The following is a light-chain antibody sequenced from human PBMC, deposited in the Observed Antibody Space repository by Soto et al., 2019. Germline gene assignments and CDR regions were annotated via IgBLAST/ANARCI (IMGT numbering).Light chain of an antibody. CDR3: QHFVSSPYT. Sequence: EIVLTQSPGTMSLSPGDRATLSCRASQSVSSSYLAWYQQKSGQAPRLLIYGASSRATGIPDRFSGSGSGTDFTLTITRLEPEDFAVYYCQHFVSSPYTFGQGTKLEIK. J-gene: IGKJ2*01. CDR1: QSVSSSY. CDR2: GAS. V-gene: IGKV3-20*01.